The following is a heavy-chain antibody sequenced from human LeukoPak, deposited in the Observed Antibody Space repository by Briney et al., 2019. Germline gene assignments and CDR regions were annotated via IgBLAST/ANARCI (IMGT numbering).Heavy chain of an antibody. CDR1: GYSFTSYC. D-gene: IGHD5-12*01. CDR3: ARPRGPEAPGDHDGYNYDY. CDR2: IYPGDSDT. J-gene: IGHJ4*02. V-gene: IGHV5-51*01. Sequence: GESLKISCKGSGYSFTSYCIAWVRQMPGKGLEWMGIIYPGDSDTRYSTSFQGQVTISAYKSISTAYLQWSSLKASDTAMYYCARPRGPEAPGDHDGYNYDYWGQGTLVTVSS.